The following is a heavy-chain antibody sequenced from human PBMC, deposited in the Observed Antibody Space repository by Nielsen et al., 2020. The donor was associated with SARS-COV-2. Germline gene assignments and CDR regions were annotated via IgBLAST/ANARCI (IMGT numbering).Heavy chain of an antibody. J-gene: IGHJ6*02. CDR2: INSDGSST. D-gene: IGHD6-19*01. V-gene: IGHV3-74*01. CDR3: ARDLGGSSGWGDYYYYGMDV. Sequence: WIRQPPGKGLVWVSRINSDGSSTSYADSVKGRFTISRDNAKNTLYLQMNSLRAEDTAVYYCARDLGGSSGWGDYYYYGMDVWGQGTTVTVSS.